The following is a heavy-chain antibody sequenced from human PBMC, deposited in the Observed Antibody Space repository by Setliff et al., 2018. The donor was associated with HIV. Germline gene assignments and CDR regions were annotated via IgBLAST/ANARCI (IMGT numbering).Heavy chain of an antibody. CDR1: GFTFSSYA. Sequence: PGGSLRLSCAASGFTFSSYAMHWVRQAPGKGLEWVAVISYDGSNKYYADSVKGRFTISRDNSENTVYLQMDSLRAEDTAVYYCARGIPGGGIDYWGQGTLVTVSS. V-gene: IGHV3-30*04. CDR2: ISYDGSNK. J-gene: IGHJ4*02. CDR3: ARGIPGGGIDY. D-gene: IGHD2-21*01.